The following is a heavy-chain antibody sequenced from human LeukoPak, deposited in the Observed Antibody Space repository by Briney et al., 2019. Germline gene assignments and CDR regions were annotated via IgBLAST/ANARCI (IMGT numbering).Heavy chain of an antibody. V-gene: IGHV3-21*01. J-gene: IGHJ5*02. CDR3: ARSGGPGTYHQLRYNWFDP. D-gene: IGHD3-10*01. CDR2: ITTISHYI. Sequence: PGGSLRLSCAASGFTFSSYWMHWVRQAPGKGLVWVSSITTISHYIYYAGAVRGRFTISRDNAKNSLYLQMNSLRGEDTAVYYCARSGGPGTYHQLRYNWFDPWGQGTLVTVSS. CDR1: GFTFSSYW.